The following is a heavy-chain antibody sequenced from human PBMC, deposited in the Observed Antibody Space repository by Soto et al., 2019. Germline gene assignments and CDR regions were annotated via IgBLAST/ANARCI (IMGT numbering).Heavy chain of an antibody. CDR2: INAGNGNT. V-gene: IGHV1-3*01. J-gene: IGHJ5*02. CDR1: GYTFTSYA. D-gene: IGHD1-7*01. CDR3: ARGLGWNYDWFDP. Sequence: QVQLVQSGAEVKKPGASVKVSCKASGYTFTSYAMHWVRQAPGQRLEWMGWINAGNGNTKYSQKFQGRVTITRDTSASTAYMELSSLRSEDTAVYYCARGLGWNYDWFDPWGQGNLVTVSS.